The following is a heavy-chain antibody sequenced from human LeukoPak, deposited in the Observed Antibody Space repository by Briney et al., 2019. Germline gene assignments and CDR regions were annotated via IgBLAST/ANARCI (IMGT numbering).Heavy chain of an antibody. V-gene: IGHV3-21*01. CDR2: ISSSSSYI. J-gene: IGHJ4*02. Sequence: GGSLRLSCAASGFTFSSYSMNWVRQAPGKGLEWVSSISSSSSYIYYADSVKGRFTISRDNAKNSLYLQMNSLRAEDMAVYYCARDLTYYYDSSGYYPDYWGQGTLVTVSS. D-gene: IGHD3-22*01. CDR1: GFTFSSYS. CDR3: ARDLTYYYDSSGYYPDY.